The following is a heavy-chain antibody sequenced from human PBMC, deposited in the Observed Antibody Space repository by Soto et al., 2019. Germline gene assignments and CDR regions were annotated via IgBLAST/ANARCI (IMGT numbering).Heavy chain of an antibody. D-gene: IGHD1-1*01. Sequence: GGSLRLSCAASGFTFSNAWMNWVRQAPGKGLEWVGRIKSKTDGGTTDYAAPVKGRFTISRDDSKNTLYLQMNSLKTEDTAVYYCTTDPTGTPPYYYYYYGMDVWGQGTTVTVSS. J-gene: IGHJ6*02. CDR1: GFTFSNAW. V-gene: IGHV3-15*07. CDR2: IKSKTDGGTT. CDR3: TTDPTGTPPYYYYYYGMDV.